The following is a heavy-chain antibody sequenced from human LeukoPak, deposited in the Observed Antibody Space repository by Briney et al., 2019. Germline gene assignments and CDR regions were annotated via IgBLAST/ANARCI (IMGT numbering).Heavy chain of an antibody. D-gene: IGHD6-19*01. V-gene: IGHV4-39*07. CDR2: IYYSGTT. CDR3: ARAGIAVAGSRYYFDY. J-gene: IGHJ4*02. Sequence: SETLSLTCSVSGGSIRSSSFYWGWIRQPPGKGLEWIGNIYYSGTTYYNPSLRSRVTISVDTSKSQFSLRLRSVTAADTAVYYCARAGIAVAGSRYYFDYWGQGTLVTVSS. CDR1: GGSIRSSSFY.